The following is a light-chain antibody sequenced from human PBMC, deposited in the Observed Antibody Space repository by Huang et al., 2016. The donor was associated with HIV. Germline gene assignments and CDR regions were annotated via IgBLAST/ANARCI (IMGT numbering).Light chain of an antibody. J-gene: IGKJ2*01. Sequence: EIVLTQSPGTLSLSPGERATLSCRASQSVSNSYLAWYQQKLGQPPRRLIYGASSRATGIPDRFSGSGSGTDFTLTISRLEPEDFAVYYCQQYGMSPRTFGQGTKLEIK. CDR2: GAS. CDR1: QSVSNSY. V-gene: IGKV3-20*01. CDR3: QQYGMSPRT.